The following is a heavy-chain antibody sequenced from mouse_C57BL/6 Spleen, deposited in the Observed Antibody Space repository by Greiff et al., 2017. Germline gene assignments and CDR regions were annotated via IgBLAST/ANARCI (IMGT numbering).Heavy chain of an antibody. J-gene: IGHJ2*01. CDR1: GYSITSGYY. Sequence: DVQLQESGPGLVKPSQSLSLTCSVTGYSITSGYYWNWIRQFPGNKLEWMGYISYDGSNNYNPSLKNRISITRDTSKNQFFLKLNSVTTEDTATYYCARDDGYSFDYWGQGTTLTVSS. CDR2: ISYDGSN. D-gene: IGHD2-3*01. CDR3: ARDDGYSFDY. V-gene: IGHV3-6*01.